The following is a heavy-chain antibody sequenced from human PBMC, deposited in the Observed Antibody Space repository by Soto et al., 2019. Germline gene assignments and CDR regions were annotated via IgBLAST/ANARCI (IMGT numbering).Heavy chain of an antibody. J-gene: IGHJ5*02. Sequence: PSETLSLTCVVSGYSISSGYFWGCIRQPPGKALEFIGNIYYSGSTYYNPSLKSRASLSVDTSNNQFSLKLSSVTVADTAVYYCVRVLSEDWFDPWGQGTLVTVSS. CDR3: VRVLSEDWFDP. CDR2: IYYSGST. CDR1: GYSISSGYF. V-gene: IGHV4-38-2*01.